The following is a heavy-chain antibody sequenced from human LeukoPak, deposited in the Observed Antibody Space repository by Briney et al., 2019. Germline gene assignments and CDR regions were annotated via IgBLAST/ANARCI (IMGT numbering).Heavy chain of an antibody. J-gene: IGHJ4*02. CDR1: GYTFTSYA. CDR3: ARRKGSTGYFDY. V-gene: IGHV1-8*03. D-gene: IGHD4-17*01. CDR2: MNPNSGNT. Sequence: ASVKVSCKASGYTFTSYAMNWVRQAPGQGLEWMGWMNPNSGNTGYAQKFQGRVTITRNTSISTAYMELSSLRSEDTAVYYCARRKGSTGYFDYWGQGTLVTVSS.